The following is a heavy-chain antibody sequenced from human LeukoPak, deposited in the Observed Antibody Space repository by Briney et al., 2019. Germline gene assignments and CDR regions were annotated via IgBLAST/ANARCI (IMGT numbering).Heavy chain of an antibody. Sequence: ASVKVSCKASGYTFTGYYMHWVRQAPGQGLEWMGWINPNSGGTNYAQKFQGRVTMTRDTSVSTAYMELSRLRSDDTAVYYCASCVGVTGTTQCAFDIWGQGTMVTVSS. CDR1: GYTFTGYY. CDR2: INPNSGGT. D-gene: IGHD1-7*01. CDR3: ASCVGVTGTTQCAFDI. J-gene: IGHJ3*02. V-gene: IGHV1-2*02.